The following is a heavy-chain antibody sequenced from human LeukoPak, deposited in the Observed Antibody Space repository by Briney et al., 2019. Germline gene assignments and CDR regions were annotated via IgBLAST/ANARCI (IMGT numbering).Heavy chain of an antibody. V-gene: IGHV3-21*06. J-gene: IGHJ4*02. CDR3: ARALIGYYFDY. CDR1: RFTFNNYV. D-gene: IGHD2-8*01. Sequence: GGSLRLSCGASRFTFNNYVMGWVRQAPGKGLEWVSSVSNSGDYIHYADSVKGRFTISRDNSKNSLYLQMNSLRAEDTAVYYCARALIGYYFDYWGQGTLVTVSS. CDR2: VSNSGDYI.